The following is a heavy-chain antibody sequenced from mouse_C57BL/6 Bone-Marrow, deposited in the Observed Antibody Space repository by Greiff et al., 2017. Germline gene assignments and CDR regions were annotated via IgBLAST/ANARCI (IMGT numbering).Heavy chain of an antibody. CDR3: AREDYGSSQLAY. Sequence: EVQLVESGGGLVKPGGSLKLSCAASGFTFSSYAMSWVRQTPEKRLEWVATISDSGSYTYYPDNVTGRFTISRDNAKNNLYLQMSHRKSEDTAMYYCAREDYGSSQLAYWGQGTLVTVSA. D-gene: IGHD1-1*01. CDR1: GFTFSSYA. V-gene: IGHV5-4*01. J-gene: IGHJ3*01. CDR2: ISDSGSYT.